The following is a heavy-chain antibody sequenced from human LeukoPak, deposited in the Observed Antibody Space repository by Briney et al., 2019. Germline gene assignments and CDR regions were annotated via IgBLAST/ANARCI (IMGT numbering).Heavy chain of an antibody. Sequence: PGGSLRLSCAASGFTFSSYSMNWVRQAPGKGLEWVSSISSSSSYIYYADSVKGRFTISRDNAKNSLYPQMNSLRAEDTAVYYCARVFPKGWFDPWGQGTLVTVSS. CDR3: ARVFPKGWFDP. J-gene: IGHJ5*02. CDR2: ISSSSSYI. V-gene: IGHV3-21*01. CDR1: GFTFSSYS.